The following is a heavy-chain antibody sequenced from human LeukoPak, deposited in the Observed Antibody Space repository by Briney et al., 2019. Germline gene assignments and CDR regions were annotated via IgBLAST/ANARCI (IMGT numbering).Heavy chain of an antibody. CDR3: ARVVNWFDP. J-gene: IGHJ5*02. D-gene: IGHD2-15*01. V-gene: IGHV4-59*01. CDR2: IYYSGST. CDR1: GGSISSYY. Sequence: SETLSLTCTVSGGSISSYYWSWIRQPPGKGLERIGYIYYSGSTNYNPSLKSRVTISVDTSKNQFSLKLSSVTAADTAVYYCARVVNWFDPWGQGTLVTVSS.